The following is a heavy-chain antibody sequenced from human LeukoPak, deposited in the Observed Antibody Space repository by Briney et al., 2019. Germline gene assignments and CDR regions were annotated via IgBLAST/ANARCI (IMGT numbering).Heavy chain of an antibody. Sequence: ASAKVSCKASGYTFTSYGISWVRQTPGQGLEWMGWISAYNGNTNYAQKLQGRVTMTTDTSTSTAYMELRSLRSDDTAVYYCARAGYCSSTSCYRYYYYYYYYMDVWGKGTTVTVSS. V-gene: IGHV1-18*01. CDR1: GYTFTSYG. J-gene: IGHJ6*03. D-gene: IGHD2-2*01. CDR3: ARAGYCSSTSCYRYYYYYYYYMDV. CDR2: ISAYNGNT.